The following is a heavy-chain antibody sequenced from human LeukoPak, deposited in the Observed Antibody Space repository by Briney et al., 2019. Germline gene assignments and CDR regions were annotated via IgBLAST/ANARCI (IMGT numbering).Heavy chain of an antibody. CDR1: GFTFDDYG. V-gene: IGHV3-20*04. J-gene: IGHJ4*02. CDR3: ARVASNYDFDY. CDR2: INWNGGNT. Sequence: PGGPLRLSCAASGFTFDDYGMTWVRQAPGKGLEWVSGINWNGGNTGYADPVKGRFTISRDNAQNSLYLQMNSLRAEDTALYYCARVASNYDFDYWGQGTLVSVSS. D-gene: IGHD4-11*01.